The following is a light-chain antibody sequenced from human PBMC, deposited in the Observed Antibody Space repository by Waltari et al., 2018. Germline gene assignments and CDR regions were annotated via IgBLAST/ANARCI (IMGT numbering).Light chain of an antibody. CDR1: QSLTKKY. CDR2: GAS. J-gene: IGKJ2*01. Sequence: VLTQSPGTLSLSPGERATLSCRASQSLTKKYVAWYQQKPGQAPRLLIYGASSRAAGIPDRFSGSGSGTDFTLTISRLEPEDFAVYYCQQYGSSIMYTFGQGTKLEIK. V-gene: IGKV3-20*01. CDR3: QQYGSSIMYT.